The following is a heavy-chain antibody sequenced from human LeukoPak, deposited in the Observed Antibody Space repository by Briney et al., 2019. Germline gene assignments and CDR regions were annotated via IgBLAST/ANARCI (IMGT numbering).Heavy chain of an antibody. J-gene: IGHJ3*02. Sequence: GASVKVSCKVSGYTLTELSMHWVRQARGKGLEWMGGFDPEDGETIYAQKFQGRVTMTEDTSTDTAYMELSSLRSEDTAVYYCATEGGSGTTNDAFDIWGQGTMVTVSS. CDR2: FDPEDGET. CDR1: GYTLTELS. CDR3: ATEGGSGTTNDAFDI. D-gene: IGHD1-1*01. V-gene: IGHV1-24*01.